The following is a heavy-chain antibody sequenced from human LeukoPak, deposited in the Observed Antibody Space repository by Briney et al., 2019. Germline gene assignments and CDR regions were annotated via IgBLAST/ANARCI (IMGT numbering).Heavy chain of an antibody. Sequence: PGGSLRLSCAASGFTFSSYAMSWVRQAPGKGLKWVSAISGGGGSTYYADSVKGRFTISRDNSKNTLYLQMNSLRAEDTAVYYCAKDRGKIVVVPAAPSWFDPWGQGTLVTVSS. V-gene: IGHV3-23*01. CDR2: ISGGGGST. J-gene: IGHJ5*02. CDR1: GFTFSSYA. D-gene: IGHD2-2*01. CDR3: AKDRGKIVVVPAAPSWFDP.